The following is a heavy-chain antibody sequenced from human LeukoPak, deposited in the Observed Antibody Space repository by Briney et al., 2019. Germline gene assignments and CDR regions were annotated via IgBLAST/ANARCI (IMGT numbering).Heavy chain of an antibody. CDR1: GFIFSNYN. V-gene: IGHV3-21*01. Sequence: GGSLRLSCAASGFIFSNYNMNWVRQAPGKGLEWVSSISTSSSYIYYADSVKGRSTISRDNAKNSLYLQMSSLRAEDTAVYYCARDRAYSSFDYWGQGTLVTVSS. J-gene: IGHJ4*02. CDR3: ARDRAYSSFDY. D-gene: IGHD5-18*01. CDR2: ISTSSSYI.